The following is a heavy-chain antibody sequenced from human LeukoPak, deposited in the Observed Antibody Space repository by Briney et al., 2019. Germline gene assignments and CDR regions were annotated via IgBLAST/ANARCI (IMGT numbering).Heavy chain of an antibody. CDR2: ISGSDGST. V-gene: IGHV3-23*01. Sequence: GGSLRLSCAASGFTFTYYAMNWVRQAPGKGLEWVSAISGSDGSTYYADSVKGRFTISRDNSKNTLYMQMNSLRAEYTAVYYCAKAGDYSYFDYWGQGTLVTVSS. CDR1: GFTFTYYA. D-gene: IGHD4-11*01. CDR3: AKAGDYSYFDY. J-gene: IGHJ4*02.